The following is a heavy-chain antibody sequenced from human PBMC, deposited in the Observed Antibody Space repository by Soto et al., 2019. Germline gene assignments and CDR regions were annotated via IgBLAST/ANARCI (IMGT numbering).Heavy chain of an antibody. D-gene: IGHD6-25*01. J-gene: IGHJ4*02. CDR1: VFTFSTYA. CDR3: TGGPSTDILSGFDH. V-gene: IGHV3-23*01. CDR2: ISGNSDTT. Sequence: GWSLRLSCASSVFTFSTYAMRWVRQPPGKGLECVSSISGNSDTTAYTDSVKGRFTISRDNSKNTLYLQMNSLRAEDTAVYYCTGGPSTDILSGFDHWGQGTQVTVSS.